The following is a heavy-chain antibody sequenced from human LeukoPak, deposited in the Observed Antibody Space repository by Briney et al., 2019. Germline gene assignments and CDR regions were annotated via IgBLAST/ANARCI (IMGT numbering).Heavy chain of an antibody. CDR3: AEDRGIVATYNWFDP. CDR1: EFSVGSNY. Sequence: GGSLRLSCAASEFSVGSNYMTWVRQAPGKGLEWVSLIYSGGSTYYADSVKGRFTISRDNSKNTLYLQMNSLRAEDTAVYYCAEDRGIVATYNWFDPWGQGTLVTVSS. J-gene: IGHJ5*02. CDR2: IYSGGST. D-gene: IGHD5-12*01. V-gene: IGHV3-66*01.